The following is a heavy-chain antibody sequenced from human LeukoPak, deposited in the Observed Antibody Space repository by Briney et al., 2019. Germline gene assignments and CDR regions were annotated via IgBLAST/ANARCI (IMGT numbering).Heavy chain of an antibody. CDR1: GFTVSSNY. J-gene: IGHJ4*02. D-gene: IGHD2-8*01. CDR3: ARRFCTNGVCYFDY. V-gene: IGHV3-53*01. Sequence: QPGGSLRLSCAASGFTVSSNYMKWVRQAPGKGLEWVSVIYSGDSTYYADSVKGRFTISRDNSKNTLYLQMGSLRAEDTAVYYCARRFCTNGVCYFDYWGQGTLVTVSS. CDR2: IYSGDST.